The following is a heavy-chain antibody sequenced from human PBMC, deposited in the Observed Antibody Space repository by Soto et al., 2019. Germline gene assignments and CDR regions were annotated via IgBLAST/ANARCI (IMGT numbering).Heavy chain of an antibody. V-gene: IGHV4-4*07. CDR2: IYTSGST. Sequence: SETLSLTCTVSGGSISSYYWSWIRQPAGKGLEWIGRIYTSGSTNYNPSLKSRVTMSVDTSKNQFSLKLSSVTAADTAVYYCARIPRFGYYYYYGMDVWGQGTTVTVSS. D-gene: IGHD3-10*01. J-gene: IGHJ6*02. CDR1: GGSISSYY. CDR3: ARIPRFGYYYYYGMDV.